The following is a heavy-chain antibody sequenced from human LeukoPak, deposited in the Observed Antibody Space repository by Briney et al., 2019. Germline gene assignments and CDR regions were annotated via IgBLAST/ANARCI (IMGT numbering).Heavy chain of an antibody. J-gene: IGHJ4*01. CDR1: GGSISSGSYY. CDR3: ARGLSAVAGYPDY. Sequence: SETLSLTCTVSGGSISSGSYYWSWIRQPAGKGLEWIGRIYTSGSTNYNPSLKSRVTISVDTSKNQFSLKLRSVPAADTAVYYCARGLSAVAGYPDYWGHGTLVTVSS. V-gene: IGHV4-61*02. CDR2: IYTSGST. D-gene: IGHD6-19*01.